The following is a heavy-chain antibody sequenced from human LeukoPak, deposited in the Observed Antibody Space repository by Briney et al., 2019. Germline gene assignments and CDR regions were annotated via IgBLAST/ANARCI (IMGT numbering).Heavy chain of an antibody. Sequence: PSETLSLTCTVSGGSINNYYWTRIRQPPEKGLEWIGYIYYTGSTNYNPSLKSRVTISLDTSKNQFSLRLSSVTAADTAMYFCARGAWYAGYWGQGTLVAVSS. CDR2: IYYTGST. CDR1: GGSINNYY. D-gene: IGHD6-13*01. J-gene: IGHJ4*02. CDR3: ARGAWYAGY. V-gene: IGHV4-59*01.